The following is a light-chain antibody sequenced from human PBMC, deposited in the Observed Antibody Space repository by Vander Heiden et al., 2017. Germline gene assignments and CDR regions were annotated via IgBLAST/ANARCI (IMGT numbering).Light chain of an antibody. V-gene: IGKV4-1*01. CDR3: QQDDSTPLT. Sequence: DIVMTQSPDSLAVSLGERATINCKSSQNILSSSNNKNYLAWYQKKAGQPPYLLIYWASARESGVPDRFSGSGSGTDFTLTISSLQAEDVAVYYCQQDDSTPLTFGGGTKVEIK. J-gene: IGKJ4*01. CDR2: WAS. CDR1: QNILSSSNNKNY.